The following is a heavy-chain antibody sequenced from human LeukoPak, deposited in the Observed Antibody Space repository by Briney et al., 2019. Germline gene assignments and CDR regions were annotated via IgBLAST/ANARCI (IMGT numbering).Heavy chain of an antibody. CDR3: ATYTNWVAVNV. J-gene: IGHJ6*02. D-gene: IGHD1-1*01. CDR2: IKDDGSEK. CDR1: GFTFSKSW. Sequence: GGSLRLSYAASGFTFSKSWMNWVRQAPGQGLKWVAAIKDDGSEKGYVDSVKGRFTISRDNAKNSLYLQMNSLRAEDTAVYYCATYTNWVAVNVWGQGTSVSVSS. V-gene: IGHV3-7*01.